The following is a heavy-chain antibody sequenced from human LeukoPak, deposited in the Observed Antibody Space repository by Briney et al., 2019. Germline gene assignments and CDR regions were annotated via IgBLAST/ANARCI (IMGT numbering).Heavy chain of an antibody. D-gene: IGHD6-19*01. CDR1: GFTFSSYA. Sequence: GGSLRLSCAASGFTFSSYAMSWVRRAPGKGLEWVSSISGSGADTFYTQSGKGRFSISRDNSKNTLILQMDSLRADDTALYFCARDPYNTAVANTNGWFDPWGQGTLVTVSS. CDR2: ISGSGADT. CDR3: ARDPYNTAVANTNGWFDP. J-gene: IGHJ5*02. V-gene: IGHV3-23*01.